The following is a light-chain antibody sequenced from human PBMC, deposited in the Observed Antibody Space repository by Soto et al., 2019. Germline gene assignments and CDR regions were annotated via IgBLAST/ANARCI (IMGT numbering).Light chain of an antibody. CDR3: QHHSNCPLT. CDR2: DAS. CDR1: QSISSC. Sequence: EILLTQSPATLSSSAGDRATLSCRASQSISSCLAWYQQKPGQAPKLLIYDASNMASGVPARFSGSGSGTEFTLTISSLEPEDFAVYYCQHHSNCPLTFGGGTKVEIK. J-gene: IGKJ4*01. V-gene: IGKV3-11*01.